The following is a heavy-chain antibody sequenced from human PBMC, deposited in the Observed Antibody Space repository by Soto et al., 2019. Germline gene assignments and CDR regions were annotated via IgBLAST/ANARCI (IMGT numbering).Heavy chain of an antibody. J-gene: IGHJ4*02. D-gene: IGHD2-2*01. CDR1: GYTFTSYG. V-gene: IGHV1-2*02. CDR3: AILRGYCSSTSCPFDY. Sequence: ASVKVSCKASGYTFTSYGISWVRQAPGQGLEWMGWINPNSGGTNYAQKFQGRVTMTRDTSISTAYMELSRLRSDDTAVYYCAILRGYCSSTSCPFDYWGQGTLVTVSS. CDR2: INPNSGGT.